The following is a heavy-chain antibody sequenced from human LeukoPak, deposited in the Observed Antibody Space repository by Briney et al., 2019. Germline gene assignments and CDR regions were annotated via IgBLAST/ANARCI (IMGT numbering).Heavy chain of an antibody. CDR3: ARDWIIRTREDCFDP. Sequence: GASVKVSCKSSGYTFTSYGIRWVRQSPGQGLEWMGWVSGYNDDTNYAQKFQGRVTMTTDTSTNTAYMELRSLRSDDTAVYYCARDWIIRTREDCFDPWGQGAPVTVSS. D-gene: IGHD1-20*01. CDR1: GYTFTSYG. CDR2: VSGYNDDT. V-gene: IGHV1-18*01. J-gene: IGHJ5*02.